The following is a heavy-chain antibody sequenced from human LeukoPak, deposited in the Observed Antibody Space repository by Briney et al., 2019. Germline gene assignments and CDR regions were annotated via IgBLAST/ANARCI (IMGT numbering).Heavy chain of an antibody. V-gene: IGHV3-13*01. CDR3: ARADSSSSGFDY. CDR1: GFTFSSYD. Sequence: GGSLRLSCVASGFTFSSYDMHWVRQATGKGLEWVSAIGTAGDTYYPGSVKGRFTISRENAKNSLYLQMNSLRAEDTAVYYCARADSSSSGFDYWGQGTLVTVSS. D-gene: IGHD6-6*01. CDR2: IGTAGDT. J-gene: IGHJ4*02.